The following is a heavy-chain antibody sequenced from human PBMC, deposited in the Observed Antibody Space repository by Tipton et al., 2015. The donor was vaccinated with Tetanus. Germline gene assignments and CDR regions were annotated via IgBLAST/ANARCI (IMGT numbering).Heavy chain of an antibody. CDR2: ISSSGST. D-gene: IGHD2-2*01. Sequence: LRLSCTVSGGPLRSDDHYWSWIRQPPGKGLEWLAYISSSGSTNSNYSLKSRITISRDTSKNQFSLKLASVTAADTAVYYCARVACSSTSCYSHYFDYWGPGSLVTVSS. CDR3: ARVACSSTSCYSHYFDY. J-gene: IGHJ4*02. CDR1: GGPLRSDDHY. V-gene: IGHV4-61*08.